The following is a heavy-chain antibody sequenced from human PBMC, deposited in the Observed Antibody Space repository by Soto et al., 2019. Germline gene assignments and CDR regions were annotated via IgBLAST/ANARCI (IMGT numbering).Heavy chain of an antibody. V-gene: IGHV1-58*01. CDR1: GFTFTPSP. CDR2: IVVGSGNT. D-gene: IGHD3-22*01. J-gene: IGHJ3*02. Sequence: QMQLVQSGLEGKKPGTSVRVSGRASGFTFTPSPVRWVRRPGGQRLEWLGWIVVGSGNTNYAQKFQERVTITRDMSTGTAYMELSSLRSEDTAVYYCAALLRDSSGYYYVGNAFDIWGQGTMVNVAS. CDR3: AALLRDSSGYYYVGNAFDI.